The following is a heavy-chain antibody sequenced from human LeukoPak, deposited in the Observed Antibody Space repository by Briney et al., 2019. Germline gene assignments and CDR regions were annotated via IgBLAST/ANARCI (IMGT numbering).Heavy chain of an antibody. D-gene: IGHD3-10*01. CDR1: GGSISSSSYY. Sequence: SETLSLTCTVFGGSISSSSYYWGWIRQPPGKGLEWIGSIYYSGSTYYNPSLKSRVTISVDTSKNQFSLKLSSVTAADTAVYYCARDLEIGEPDYWGQGTLVTVSS. J-gene: IGHJ4*02. CDR3: ARDLEIGEPDY. V-gene: IGHV4-39*02. CDR2: IYYSGST.